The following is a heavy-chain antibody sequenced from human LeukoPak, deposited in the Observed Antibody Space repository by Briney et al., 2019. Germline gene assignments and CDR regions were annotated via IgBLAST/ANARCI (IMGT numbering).Heavy chain of an antibody. CDR3: AKDVLAYSGYDYVYYYHGMDV. V-gene: IGHV3-23*01. CDR1: GFTFSSYA. D-gene: IGHD5-12*01. J-gene: IGHJ6*02. Sequence: GGSLRLSCAASGFTFSSYAMSWVRQAPGQGLEWVSAISGRGGTIYYADSVKGRFTISRDNSKNTLYLQMNSLRAEDTAIYYCAKDVLAYSGYDYVYYYHGMDVWGQGTTVTVSS. CDR2: ISGRGGTI.